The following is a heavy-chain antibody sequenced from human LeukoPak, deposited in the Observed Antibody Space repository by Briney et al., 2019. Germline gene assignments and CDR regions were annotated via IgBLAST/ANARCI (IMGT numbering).Heavy chain of an antibody. CDR2: INHSGST. D-gene: IGHD2-15*01. J-gene: IGHJ6*02. V-gene: IGHV4-34*01. CDR1: GGSFSCYY. Sequence: SETLSLTCAVYGGSFSCYYWSWIRPPPGKGLEWIGEINHSGSTNYNPSLKSRVTISVDTSKNQFSLKLSSVTAADTAVYYCARGVVVVAATPYYYYGMDVWGQGTTVTVSS. CDR3: ARGVVVVAATPYYYYGMDV.